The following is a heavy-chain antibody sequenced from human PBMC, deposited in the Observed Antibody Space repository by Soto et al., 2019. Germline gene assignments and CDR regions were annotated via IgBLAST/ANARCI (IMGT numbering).Heavy chain of an antibody. CDR3: ARDRRGRADGFIYYYGMEV. CDR1: GESVGRGTNY. J-gene: IGHJ6*02. Sequence: QVQLQESGPGLMKPSGTLSLICSVSGESVGRGTNYWSWVRQAPGRGLEWIGYIFDAAPAIYNPPFESRVSISLDAAKNQVSLKLTSVTAADTAIYYCARDRRGRADGFIYYYGMEVWGQGTSVTVSS. V-gene: IGHV4-61*01. CDR2: IFDAAPA. D-gene: IGHD6-13*01.